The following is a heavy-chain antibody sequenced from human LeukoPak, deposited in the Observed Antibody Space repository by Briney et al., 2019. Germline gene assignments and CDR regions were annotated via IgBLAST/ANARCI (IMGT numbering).Heavy chain of an antibody. CDR1: GGSFSGYY. V-gene: IGHV4-34*01. D-gene: IGHD7-27*01. J-gene: IGHJ6*03. CDR3: ARGRRLWGTYYYYMDV. CDR2: INHSGST. Sequence: SETLSLTCAVYGGSFSGYYWSWIRQPPGKGRGWIGEINHSGSTNYNPSLKSRVTISVDTSKNQVALKLTSVTAADTAVYCARGRRLWGTYYYYMDVWDKGTTVTVSS.